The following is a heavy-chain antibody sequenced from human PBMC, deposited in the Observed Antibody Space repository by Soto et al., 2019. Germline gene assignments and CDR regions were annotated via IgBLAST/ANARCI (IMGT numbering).Heavy chain of an antibody. V-gene: IGHV4-59*08. J-gene: IGHJ3*02. CDR1: GGSISSYY. Sequence: TLSLTCTVSGGSISSYYWSWIRQPPGKGLEWIGYIYYSGSTNYNPSLKSRVTISVDTSKNQFSLKLSSVTAADTAVYYCARLGGEYSGNDYEVGAFDIWGQGTMVTVSS. CDR2: IYYSGST. D-gene: IGHD5-12*01. CDR3: ARLGGEYSGNDYEVGAFDI.